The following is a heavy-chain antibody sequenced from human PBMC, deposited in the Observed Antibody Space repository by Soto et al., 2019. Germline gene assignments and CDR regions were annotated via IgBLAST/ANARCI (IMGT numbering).Heavy chain of an antibody. V-gene: IGHV4-38-2*02. CDR1: GYSISSGYY. D-gene: IGHD4-17*01. CDR3: ARQLFISDYFYYFDY. CDR2: IYHSGSS. J-gene: IGHJ4*02. Sequence: SETLSLTCTVSGYSISSGYYWGWIRQPPGKGLEWIGSIYHSGSSYYNPSLKSRVTILVDTSKNQFSLKLSSVTAADTAVYNCARQLFISDYFYYFDYWGQGALVTVSS.